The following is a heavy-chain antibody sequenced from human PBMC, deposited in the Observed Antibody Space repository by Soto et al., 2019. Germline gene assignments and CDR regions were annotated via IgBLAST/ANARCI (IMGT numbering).Heavy chain of an antibody. V-gene: IGHV3-23*01. CDR2: VSGRGGST. CDR1: GFTFNNYA. D-gene: IGHD4-17*01. CDR3: AKDSTVTTSLYFYYYGFDV. J-gene: IGHJ6*02. Sequence: VHLLESGGGLVQPGGSLRLACTASGFTFNNYAMSWVRQAPGKGREWVSAVSGRGGSTKYAVSVKGRFIISRDNSNSTLYLQMDSLRGEDTAVYYCAKDSTVTTSLYFYYYGFDVWGQGTTVTVSS.